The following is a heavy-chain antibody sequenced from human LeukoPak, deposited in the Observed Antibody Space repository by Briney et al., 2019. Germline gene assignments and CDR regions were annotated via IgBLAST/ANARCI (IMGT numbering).Heavy chain of an antibody. V-gene: IGHV1-2*02. D-gene: IGHD6-13*01. CDR3: ARGPSIAAAGPPGDY. CDR2: INPNSGGT. CDR1: GYTFTGYY. J-gene: IGHJ4*02. Sequence: GASVKVSCKASGYTFTGYYMHWVRQAPGQGLEWMGWINPNSGGTNYAQKFQGRVTMTRDTSISTAYMELSRLRSDDTAVYYCARGPSIAAAGPPGDYWGQGTLVTVSS.